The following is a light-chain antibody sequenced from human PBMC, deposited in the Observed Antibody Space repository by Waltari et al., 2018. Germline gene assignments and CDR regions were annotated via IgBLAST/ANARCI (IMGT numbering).Light chain of an antibody. Sequence: QSALTQPASVSGSPGQSITIPSTGTRSDVGGYAFVSWYQQYPGKAPKLVIYDVYYRPSGVSHRFSASKSGNTASLTISGLQTEDEADYYCSSYTSISTSVVFGGGTKLTVL. CDR3: SSYTSISTSVV. J-gene: IGLJ2*01. CDR2: DVY. V-gene: IGLV2-14*03. CDR1: RSDVGGYAF.